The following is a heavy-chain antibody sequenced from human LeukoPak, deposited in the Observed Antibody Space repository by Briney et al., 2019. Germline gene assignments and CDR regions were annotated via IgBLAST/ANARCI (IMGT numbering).Heavy chain of an antibody. V-gene: IGHV3-73*01. J-gene: IGHJ4*02. D-gene: IGHD3-10*01. CDR2: IRSKTNNYAT. CDR1: GFTFSGSA. Sequence: GGSLRLSCAASGFTFSGSAMHWVRQASGKGLEWVGRIRSKTNNYATAYAASVKDRFTISRDDSTNTAYLQMNSLKTEDTAVYYCVRHAASGGSGVDHWGQGTLVTVSS. CDR3: VRHAASGGSGVDH.